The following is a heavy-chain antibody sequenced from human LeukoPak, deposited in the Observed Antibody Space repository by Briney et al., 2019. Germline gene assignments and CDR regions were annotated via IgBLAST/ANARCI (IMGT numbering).Heavy chain of an antibody. Sequence: GSLRLSCAASGFTFSSFEMNWVRQAPGKGLEWVSYISSSVITVYYADSVKGRFTMSRDNAENSLYLQMNSLRAEDTAVYYCARGAIHAFDISGQGTMVTVSS. CDR3: ARGAIHAFDI. J-gene: IGHJ3*02. CDR2: ISSSVITV. V-gene: IGHV3-48*03. CDR1: GFTFSSFE.